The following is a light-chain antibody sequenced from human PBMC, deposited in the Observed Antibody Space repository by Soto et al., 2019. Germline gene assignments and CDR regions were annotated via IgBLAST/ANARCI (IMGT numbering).Light chain of an antibody. CDR2: GTS. Sequence: EIVVTQSPCTVAVSPGERATLSCRASPSVTNYLAWYQQKPGQAPRLLIYGTSIRATGVPARFSGGGSGTEFTLTISGLQSEDFAVYYCQQYNNWPLITFGQGTRLEIK. CDR3: QQYNNWPLIT. CDR1: PSVTNY. J-gene: IGKJ5*01. V-gene: IGKV3-15*01.